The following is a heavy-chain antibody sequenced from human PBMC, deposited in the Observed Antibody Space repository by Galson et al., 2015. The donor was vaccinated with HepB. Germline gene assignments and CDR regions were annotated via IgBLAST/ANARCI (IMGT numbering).Heavy chain of an antibody. D-gene: IGHD5-24*01. CDR3: ARGKRWQQGDY. J-gene: IGHJ4*02. V-gene: IGHV4-59*08. Sequence: ETLSLTCTVSGGSISSYYWSWIRQPPGKGLEWIGYIYYSGSTNYNPSLKSRFTIPVDTSKNQFSLKLSSVTAADTAVYYCARGKRWQQGDYWGQGTLVTVSS. CDR2: IYYSGST. CDR1: GGSISSYY.